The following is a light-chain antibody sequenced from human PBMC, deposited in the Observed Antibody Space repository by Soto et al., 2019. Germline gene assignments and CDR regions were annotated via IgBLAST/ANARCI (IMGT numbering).Light chain of an antibody. CDR1: NTDIGGYNY. CDR2: DVT. J-gene: IGLJ1*01. V-gene: IGLV2-14*03. CDR3: SSYRACRTLEV. Sequence: QSALTQPDSVSASLGESITISCTGTNTDIGGYNYVSWYQQHPGKAPKLVIYDVTSRPSGIPNRFSGSKSGFTASLTISGLQAEDDAHYFCSSYRACRTLEVFGTGTNLTVL.